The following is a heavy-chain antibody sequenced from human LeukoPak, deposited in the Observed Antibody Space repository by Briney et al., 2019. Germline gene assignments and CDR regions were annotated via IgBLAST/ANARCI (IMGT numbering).Heavy chain of an antibody. V-gene: IGHV4-39*01. D-gene: IGHD2-2*01. CDR3: ARPGYCSSTSCYGSFDI. J-gene: IGHJ3*02. CDR2: IYYSGST. Sequence: SETLSLTCTVAGGSISSSSYYWGWIRQPPGKGLEWIGSIYYSGSTYYNPSLKSRVTISVDTSKNQFSLKLSSVTAADTAVYYCARPGYCSSTSCYGSFDIWGQGTMVTVSS. CDR1: GGSISSSSYY.